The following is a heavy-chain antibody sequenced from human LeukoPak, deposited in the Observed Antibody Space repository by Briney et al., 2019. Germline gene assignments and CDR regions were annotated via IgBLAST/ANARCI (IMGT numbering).Heavy chain of an antibody. CDR3: ARDNLSWPAAPAGSWFDP. CDR1: GGTFSSYA. CDR2: IIPIFGTA. D-gene: IGHD2-2*01. J-gene: IGHJ5*02. Sequence: SVKVSCKASGGTFSSYAISWVRQAPGQGLEWMGGIIPIFGTANYAQKFQGRVTITADKSTSTAYMELSSLRSEDTAVYYCARDNLSWPAAPAGSWFDPWGQGTLVTVSS. V-gene: IGHV1-69*06.